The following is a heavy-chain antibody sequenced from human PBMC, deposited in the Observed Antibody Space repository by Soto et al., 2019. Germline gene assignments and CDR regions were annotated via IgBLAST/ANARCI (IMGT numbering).Heavy chain of an antibody. CDR2: IYYSGIT. V-gene: IGHV4-59*01. CDR1: GGSISSYY. Sequence: SETLSLTCTVSGGSISSYYWSWIRQPPVKGLEWIVFIYYSGITNYNPALNSRVTISVDTSKNQFSLKLSSVTAADTAVYYCEREDYGEYMGYWGQGTLVTVSS. CDR3: EREDYGEYMGY. D-gene: IGHD4-17*01. J-gene: IGHJ4*02.